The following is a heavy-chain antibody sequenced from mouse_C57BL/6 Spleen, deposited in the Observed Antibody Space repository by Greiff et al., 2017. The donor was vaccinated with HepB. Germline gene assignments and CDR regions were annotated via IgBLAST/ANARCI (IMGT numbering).Heavy chain of an antibody. CDR2: INPSTGGT. CDR1: GYSFTGYY. V-gene: IGHV1-42*01. J-gene: IGHJ4*01. CDR3: ARSCHDSSPYYAMDY. D-gene: IGHD1-1*01. Sequence: EVQLQQSGPELVKPGASVKISCKASGYSFTGYYMNWVKQSPEKSLEWIGEINPSTGGTTYNQKFKAKATLTVDKSSSTAYMQLKSLTSEDSAVYYCARSCHDSSPYYAMDYWGQGTSVTVSS.